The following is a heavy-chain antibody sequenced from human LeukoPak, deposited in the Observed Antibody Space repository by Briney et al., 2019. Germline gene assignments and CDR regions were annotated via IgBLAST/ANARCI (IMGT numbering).Heavy chain of an antibody. D-gene: IGHD5-18*01. CDR1: GGAISSYY. CDR2: IYYSGYT. Sequence: SETLSLTCTVSGGAISSYYWSWIRQPPGKGLEWIGFIYYSGYTNYNPPLKSRVTISVDTSKNQFSLKLTSVTAADTAVYYCARVGYTYGFADYGMDVWGQGTTVTVSS. CDR3: ARVGYTYGFADYGMDV. J-gene: IGHJ6*02. V-gene: IGHV4-59*01.